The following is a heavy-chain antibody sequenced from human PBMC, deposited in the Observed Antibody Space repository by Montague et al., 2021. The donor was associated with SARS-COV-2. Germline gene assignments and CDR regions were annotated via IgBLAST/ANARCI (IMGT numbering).Heavy chain of an antibody. V-gene: IGHV4-59*01. CDR3: ARGSGWMGNAFDI. J-gene: IGHJ3*02. D-gene: IGHD6-19*01. Sequence: SETLSLTCTVSGGPISSYYWSWIRQPPGKGLEWIGYIYYSGSTNYNPSLKGRVTISVDTSKNQFSLKLSSVTAADTAVYYCARGSGWMGNAFDIWGQGTMVTVSS. CDR2: IYYSGST. CDR1: GGPISSYY.